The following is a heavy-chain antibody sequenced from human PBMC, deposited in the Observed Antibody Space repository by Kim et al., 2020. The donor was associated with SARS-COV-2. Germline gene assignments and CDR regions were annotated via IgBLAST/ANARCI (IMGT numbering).Heavy chain of an antibody. CDR2: INPYSGET. D-gene: IGHD3-3*01. CDR1: GYTFTDYY. CDR3: ARSEHFWSGHYLDY. Sequence: ASVKVSCKASGYTFTDYYIHWVRQAPGQGLEWMGWINPYSGETNYAQKFQGRVTMTRDTSISTPYVELRSLRSDDTAVYYCARSEHFWSGHYLDYWGQGTLITVSS. J-gene: IGHJ4*02. V-gene: IGHV1-2*02.